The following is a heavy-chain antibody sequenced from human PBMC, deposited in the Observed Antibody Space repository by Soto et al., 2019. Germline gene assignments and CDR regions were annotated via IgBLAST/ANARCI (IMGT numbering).Heavy chain of an antibody. CDR2: ISGSGGST. CDR3: AKRYYYDSSGYPYFDY. CDR1: GFTFSSYA. V-gene: IGHV3-23*01. Sequence: EVQLLESGGGLVQPGGSLRLSCAASGFTFSSYAMSWVRQAPGKGLEWVSAISGSGGSTYYADSVKGRFTISRDNSKNTLYLQMNSLRAEDTAVYYCAKRYYYDSSGYPYFDYWGQGTLVTVSS. D-gene: IGHD3-22*01. J-gene: IGHJ4*02.